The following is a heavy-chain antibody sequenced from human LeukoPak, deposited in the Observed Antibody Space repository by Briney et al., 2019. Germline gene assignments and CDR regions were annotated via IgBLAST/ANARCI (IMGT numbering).Heavy chain of an antibody. CDR1: GGSISSGSYY. Sequence: PSETLSLTCTVSGGSISSGSYYWSGIRQPAGKGLEWIGRIYTSGSTNYNPSLKSRVTISVATSKNQISLKLTSVTAADTAVYYCARDSTGYYAFDCWGQGTLVTVSS. CDR3: ARDSTGYYAFDC. CDR2: IYTSGST. J-gene: IGHJ4*02. V-gene: IGHV4-61*02. D-gene: IGHD3-22*01.